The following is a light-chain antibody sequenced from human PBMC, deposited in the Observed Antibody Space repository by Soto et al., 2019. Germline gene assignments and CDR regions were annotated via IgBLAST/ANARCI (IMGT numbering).Light chain of an antibody. V-gene: IGLV2-14*03. CDR1: SIDVGGYDS. J-gene: IGLJ2*01. CDR3: SSYTVIRSGVI. Sequence: QSALTQPASVSGSPGQSITISCTGTSIDVGGYDSVSWYQHHPGIAPRLIIYDVSHRPSGVSDRFSGSKSGNTASLTISGLQAEDESDSSCSSYTVIRSGVIFGGGTKVTVL. CDR2: DVS.